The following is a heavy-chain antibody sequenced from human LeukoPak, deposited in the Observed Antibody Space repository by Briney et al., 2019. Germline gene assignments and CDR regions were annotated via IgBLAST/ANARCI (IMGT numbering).Heavy chain of an antibody. Sequence: ASVKVSCKASGYTFTSYGISWVRQAPGQGLEWMGWISAYNGNTNYAQKLQGRVTMTTDTSTSTAYMELRSLRSDDTAVYYCARDHSCSWSGTDPDAFDIWGQGTMVTVSS. D-gene: IGHD6-13*01. V-gene: IGHV1-18*01. J-gene: IGHJ3*02. CDR1: GYTFTSYG. CDR3: ARDHSCSWSGTDPDAFDI. CDR2: ISAYNGNT.